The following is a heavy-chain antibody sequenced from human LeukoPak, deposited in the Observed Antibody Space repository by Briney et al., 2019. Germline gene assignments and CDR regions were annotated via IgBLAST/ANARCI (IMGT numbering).Heavy chain of an antibody. CDR3: ASEVGAGGFDY. D-gene: IGHD1-26*01. J-gene: IGHJ4*02. V-gene: IGHV4-30-2*01. CDR2: VYHSGST. Sequence: SQTLSLTCTVSGGSISSGGYYWSWIRQPPGKGLEWIGYVYHSGSTYYNPSLKSRVTISVDRSKNQFSLKLSSVTAADTAVYYCASEVGAGGFDYWGQGTLVTVSS. CDR1: GGSISSGGYY.